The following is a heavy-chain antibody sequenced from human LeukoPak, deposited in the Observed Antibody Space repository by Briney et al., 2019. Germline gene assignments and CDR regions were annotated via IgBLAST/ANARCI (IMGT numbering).Heavy chain of an antibody. Sequence: SETLSLTCTVSGYSISSGYYWGWIRQPPGKGLEWIGSIYHSGSTYYNPSLKSRVTISVDTSKNQFSLKLSSVTAADTAVYYCARGPDGYNDYWGQGTLVTVSS. J-gene: IGHJ4*02. CDR1: GYSISSGYY. CDR3: ARGPDGYNDY. CDR2: IYHSGST. V-gene: IGHV4-38-2*02. D-gene: IGHD5-24*01.